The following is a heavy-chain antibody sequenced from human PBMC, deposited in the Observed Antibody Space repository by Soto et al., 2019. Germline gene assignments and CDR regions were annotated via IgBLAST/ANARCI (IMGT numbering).Heavy chain of an antibody. CDR2: INHSGST. V-gene: IGHV4-34*01. CDR3: ARGIGEFFDY. J-gene: IGHJ4*02. D-gene: IGHD3-10*01. Sequence: PSETLSLTCAVYGGSFSGYYWSWIRQPPGKGLEWIGEINHSGSTNYNPSLKSRVTISVDTSKSQFSLKPSSVTAADTAVYYCARGIGEFFDYWGQGTLVTVSS. CDR1: GGSFSGYY.